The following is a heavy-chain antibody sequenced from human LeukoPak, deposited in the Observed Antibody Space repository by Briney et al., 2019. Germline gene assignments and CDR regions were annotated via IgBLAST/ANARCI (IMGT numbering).Heavy chain of an antibody. CDR3: AKDLRTAGTTVRAFDI. CDR2: ISGSGTIT. Sequence: GGSLRLSCAASGFTFSSYAMNWVRQAPGKGLEWVSVISGSGTITYYADSVKGQFTISRDNSKNILYLQMNSLRVEDTAVYYCAKDLRTAGTTVRAFDIWGQGTMVTASS. CDR1: GFTFSSYA. V-gene: IGHV3-23*01. J-gene: IGHJ3*02. D-gene: IGHD1-1*01.